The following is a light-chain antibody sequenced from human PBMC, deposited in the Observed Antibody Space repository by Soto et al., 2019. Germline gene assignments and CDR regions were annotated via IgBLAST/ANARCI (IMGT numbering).Light chain of an antibody. Sequence: DSQMTQYPSTLSASIGDRVTTTCRAGQSISSWLAWYQQKPGKAPKLLISKASTLQSGVPPRFSGSGSGTEFALTISSLQPDDFATYYCQQYESYPMTFGGGTKVDIK. CDR2: KAS. J-gene: IGKJ4*01. V-gene: IGKV1-5*03. CDR3: QQYESYPMT. CDR1: QSISSW.